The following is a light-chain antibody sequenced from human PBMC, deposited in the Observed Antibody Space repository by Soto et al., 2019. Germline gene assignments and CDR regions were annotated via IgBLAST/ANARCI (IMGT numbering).Light chain of an antibody. CDR1: QSVSGNY. Sequence: EIVLTQSPGTLSLSPGERATLSCRASQSVSGNYLAWYQQKPGQSPRLLIYGSSDRATGIPDRFRGSGSEKDINLTITRVEPEDFAVYDWQQYGSSPAYTCGQGTELEIK. V-gene: IGKV3-20*01. CDR2: GSS. CDR3: QQYGSSPAYT. J-gene: IGKJ2*01.